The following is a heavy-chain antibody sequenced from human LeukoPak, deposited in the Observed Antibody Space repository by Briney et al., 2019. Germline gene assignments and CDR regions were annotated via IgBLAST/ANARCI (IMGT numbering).Heavy chain of an antibody. CDR3: APYNDAYYDTSDGMDV. CDR1: GGTFSSYA. D-gene: IGHD3-22*01. CDR2: IIPILGIA. Sequence: ASVKVSCKASGGTFSSYAISWVRQAPGQGLEWMGRIIPILGIANYAQKFQGRVTITADKSTSTAYMELSSLRSEDTAVYYCAPYNDAYYDTSDGMDVWGQGTTVTVSS. V-gene: IGHV1-69*04. J-gene: IGHJ6*02.